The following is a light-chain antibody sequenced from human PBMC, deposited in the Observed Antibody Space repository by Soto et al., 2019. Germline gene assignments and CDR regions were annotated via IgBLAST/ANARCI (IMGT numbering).Light chain of an antibody. CDR2: GAS. CDR1: QSVSSNY. Sequence: EIVLTQSPGTLSLSPGERATLSCRASQSVSSNYLVWYQQKPGQAPRLLIYGASSRATGIPDRFSGSGSGTDFTLTISRLEPEDLALYYCQQYGTSPYTFGQGTKLEIK. J-gene: IGKJ2*01. V-gene: IGKV3-20*01. CDR3: QQYGTSPYT.